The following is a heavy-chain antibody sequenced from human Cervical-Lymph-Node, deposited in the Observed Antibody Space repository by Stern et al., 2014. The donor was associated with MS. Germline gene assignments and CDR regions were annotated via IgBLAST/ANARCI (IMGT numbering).Heavy chain of an antibody. D-gene: IGHD1-26*01. CDR3: ARTYSGSYYSYYYGMDV. Sequence: QVQLVQSGGGVVQPGRSLRLSCAASGFTFSSYGIHWVRQAPGKGLEWVAVIWYDGSNQYYADSVKGRFTISRDNSKNTLYLQMNSLRAEDTAVYYCARTYSGSYYSYYYGMDVWGQGTTVTVSS. CDR1: GFTFSSYG. V-gene: IGHV3-33*01. J-gene: IGHJ6*02. CDR2: IWYDGSNQ.